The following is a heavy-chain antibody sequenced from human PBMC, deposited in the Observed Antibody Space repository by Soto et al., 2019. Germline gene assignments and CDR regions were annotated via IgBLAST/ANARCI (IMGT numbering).Heavy chain of an antibody. J-gene: IGHJ5*02. D-gene: IGHD3-3*01. CDR2: FDPEDGET. Sequence: ASVKVSCKVSGYNLTELSMHWVRQAPGKGLEWMGGFDPEDGETIYAQKFQGRVTMTEDTSTDTAYMELSSLRSEDTAVYYCATEPDLRFLEWLPRGTWGQGTLVTVSS. CDR3: ATEPDLRFLEWLPRGT. CDR1: GYNLTELS. V-gene: IGHV1-24*01.